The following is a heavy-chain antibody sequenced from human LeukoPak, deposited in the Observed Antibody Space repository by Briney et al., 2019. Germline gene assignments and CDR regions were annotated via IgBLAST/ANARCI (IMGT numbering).Heavy chain of an antibody. V-gene: IGHV4-59*01. CDR1: GGSISRDF. J-gene: IGHJ5*02. CDR2: IYYTGST. Sequence: KSWETLSLTCTVSGGSISRDFWSWIRQPPGKGLEWIGYIYYTGSTNYNPSLKSRVTISIDTSKNQFSLRLSSVTAADTAVYYCASGYGDYWFDPWGQGTLVTVS. D-gene: IGHD4-17*01. CDR3: ASGYGDYWFDP.